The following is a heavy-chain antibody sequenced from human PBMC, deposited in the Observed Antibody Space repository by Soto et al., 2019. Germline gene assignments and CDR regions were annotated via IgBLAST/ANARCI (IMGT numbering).Heavy chain of an antibody. J-gene: IGHJ4*02. CDR2: ISGSGGST. CDR3: AKINSGGQLRNYYFDY. V-gene: IGHV3-23*01. D-gene: IGHD2-2*01. CDR1: GFTFSSYA. Sequence: PGGSLRLSCAASGFTFSSYAMSWVRQAPGKGLEWVSAISGSGGSTYYADSVKGRFTISRDNSKNTLYLQMNSLRAEDTAVYYCAKINSGGQLRNYYFDYWGQGTLVTVSS.